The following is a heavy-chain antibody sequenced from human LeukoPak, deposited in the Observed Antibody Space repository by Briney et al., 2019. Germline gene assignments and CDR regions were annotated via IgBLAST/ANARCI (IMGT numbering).Heavy chain of an antibody. Sequence: GASVKVSCKASGYTFTCYYMHWVRQAPGQGLEWMGWINPNSGGTNYAQKFQGRVTMTEDTSTDTAYMELSSLRSEDTAVYYCATVNFFGSTFFDYWGQGTLVTVSS. V-gene: IGHV1-2*02. CDR2: INPNSGGT. CDR1: GYTFTCYY. J-gene: IGHJ4*02. CDR3: ATVNFFGSTFFDY. D-gene: IGHD2-2*01.